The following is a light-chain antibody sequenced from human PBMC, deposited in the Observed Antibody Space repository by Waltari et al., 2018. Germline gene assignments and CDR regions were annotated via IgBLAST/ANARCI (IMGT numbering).Light chain of an antibody. CDR2: DAS. V-gene: IGKV3-11*01. J-gene: IGKJ4*01. CDR3: QQRSTWPSVT. Sequence: EIVLTQSPATLSLSPGERATVSCRASQSVGRHLAWYQQKPGQAPRLLIYDASDRAADTPARFSGSGSVTDFTLTISSLEPEDFVVYYCQQRSTWPSVTFGGGTKVEIK. CDR1: QSVGRH.